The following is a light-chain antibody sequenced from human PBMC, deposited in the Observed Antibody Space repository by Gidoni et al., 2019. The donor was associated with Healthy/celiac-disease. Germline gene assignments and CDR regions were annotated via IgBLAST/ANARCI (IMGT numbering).Light chain of an antibody. V-gene: IGKV1-39*01. CDR2: AAS. Sequence: DIQMTQSPSSLSASVGDRVTITCRASQSISSYLNWYQQKPGKAPKLLIYAASSLQSGVPSRFSGSVSGTDFTLTISSLQPEDFATYYCQQSYSTPTFXQXTKVEIK. CDR1: QSISSY. J-gene: IGKJ1*01. CDR3: QQSYSTPT.